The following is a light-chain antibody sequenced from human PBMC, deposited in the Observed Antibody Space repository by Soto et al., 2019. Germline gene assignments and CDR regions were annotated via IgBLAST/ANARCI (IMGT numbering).Light chain of an antibody. J-gene: IGKJ1*01. CDR2: ASA. Sequence: DIPMTQSPSSLSASVGDRGTITCRASQSIGNYLNWYQHKPWTAPKVLIFASATLQRGVPSRFSGSGSGTDFTLTISGLQPDDFAIYYCQQSHSPPWTFGQGTRVDIK. CDR3: QQSHSPPWT. CDR1: QSIGNY. V-gene: IGKV1-39*01.